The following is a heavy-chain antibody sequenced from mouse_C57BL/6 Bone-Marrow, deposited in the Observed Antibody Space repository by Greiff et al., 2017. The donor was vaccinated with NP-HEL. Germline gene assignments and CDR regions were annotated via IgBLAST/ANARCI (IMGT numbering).Heavy chain of an antibody. V-gene: IGHV1-81*01. J-gene: IGHJ2*01. Sequence: VQLQQSGAELARPGASVKLSCKASGYTFTSYGISWVKQRTGQGLEWIGEIYPRSGNTYYNEKFKGKATLTAAKSSSTAYMELSSLTCEDSAVDFCARYSYYFDYWGQGTTLTVSS. CDR2: IYPRSGNT. CDR1: GYTFTSYG. CDR3: ARYSYYFDY.